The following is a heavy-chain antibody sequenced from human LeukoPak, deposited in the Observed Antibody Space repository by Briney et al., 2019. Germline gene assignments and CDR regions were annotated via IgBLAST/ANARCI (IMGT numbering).Heavy chain of an antibody. CDR3: ARRDYYGSGSYYYYYGMDV. J-gene: IGHJ6*02. V-gene: IGHV3-48*04. D-gene: IGHD3-10*01. CDR1: GFAFDQYA. CDR2: ISATSTTI. Sequence: GGSLRLSCVASGFAFDQYAINWVRQAPGKGLEWVSYISATSTTIYYADSVKGRFTVSRDNAKNSLFLQMNSLRVEDTALYYCARRDYYGSGSYYYYYGMDVWGQGTMVTASS.